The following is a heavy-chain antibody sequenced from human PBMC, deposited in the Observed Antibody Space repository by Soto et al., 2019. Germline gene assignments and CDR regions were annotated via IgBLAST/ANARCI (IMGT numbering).Heavy chain of an antibody. Sequence: QVQLQQWGAGLLKPSETLSLTCGVYGGSFNDYYWSWIRQPPGKGLEWIGEVNHSGSTTYNPSLKSRVSISVDTSRTQFSLRLSSVTAADTAVYYCARQWLVRYFDLWGRGTLVTVSS. V-gene: IGHV4-34*02. CDR2: VNHSGST. CDR3: ARQWLVRYFDL. J-gene: IGHJ2*01. D-gene: IGHD6-19*01. CDR1: GGSFNDYY.